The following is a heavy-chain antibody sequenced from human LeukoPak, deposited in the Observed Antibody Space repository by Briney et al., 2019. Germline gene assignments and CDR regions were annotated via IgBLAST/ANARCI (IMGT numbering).Heavy chain of an antibody. CDR3: ARDSHAYFDAFDI. D-gene: IGHD2/OR15-2a*01. V-gene: IGHV4-4*07. J-gene: IGHJ3*02. Sequence: SETLSLTCTVSGGSISSYYWSWIRQPAGKGLEWIGRIYNSGTTNYNPSLKSRLTMSVDTSKNQFSLKLSSVTAADTAVYFCARDSHAYFDAFDIWGQGTMVTVSS. CDR1: GGSISSYY. CDR2: IYNSGTT.